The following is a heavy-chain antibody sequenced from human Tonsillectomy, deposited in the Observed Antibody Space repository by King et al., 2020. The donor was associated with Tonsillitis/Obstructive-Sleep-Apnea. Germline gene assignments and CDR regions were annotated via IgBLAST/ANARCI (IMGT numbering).Heavy chain of an antibody. CDR3: ARTVWGAHPYYIDV. Sequence: VQLVESGSELKKPGASVKVSCKASGYTFTTYAINWVRQAPGQGLEWMGWSNTKTGNPTNAQGFTGRFVFSLATSVSTAFLQISSLKAEDTAIYYCARTVWGAHPYYIDVWGKGTTVTVSS. CDR1: GYTFTTYA. J-gene: IGHJ6*03. D-gene: IGHD3-16*01. V-gene: IGHV7-4-1*02. CDR2: SNTKTGNP.